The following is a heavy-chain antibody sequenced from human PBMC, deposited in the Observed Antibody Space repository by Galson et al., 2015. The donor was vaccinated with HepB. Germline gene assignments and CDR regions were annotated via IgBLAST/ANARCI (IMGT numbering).Heavy chain of an antibody. CDR2: IDWDDDK. D-gene: IGHD1-26*01. CDR3: ARGYFWGGATTPQTLYYFDY. V-gene: IGHV2-70*11. J-gene: IGHJ4*02. CDR1: GSSLSTSGMC. Sequence: PALVKPTQTLTLTCTFSGSSLSTSGMCVSWIRQPPGKALEWLARIDWDDDKYYSTSLKTRLTISKDTSKNQVVLTMTNMGPVDTATYYCARGYFWGGATTPQTLYYFDYWGQGTLVTVSS.